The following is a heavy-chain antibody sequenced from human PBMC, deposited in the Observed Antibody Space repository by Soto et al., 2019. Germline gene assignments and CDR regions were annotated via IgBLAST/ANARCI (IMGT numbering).Heavy chain of an antibody. D-gene: IGHD3-16*02. Sequence: QVQLVESGGGVVQPGTSLRLSCAASGFTFSTYGMHWVRQAPGKGLEWVTFTPYDGRNKYYADSVKGRFSISRDNSKNTVYLQMNSLRVEDTAAYYCAKNTGTYRYTGPDYWGQGTPVTVSS. CDR2: TPYDGRNK. CDR1: GFTFSTYG. J-gene: IGHJ4*02. CDR3: AKNTGTYRYTGPDY. V-gene: IGHV3-30*18.